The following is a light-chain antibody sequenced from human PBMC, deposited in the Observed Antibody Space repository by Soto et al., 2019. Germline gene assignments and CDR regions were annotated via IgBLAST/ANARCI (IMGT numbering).Light chain of an antibody. CDR3: QQYLIWPPWT. Sequence: EIVMTQSPATLSVSPGEGATLFCRASQSVSTDLAWYQQKPGQAPRLLIYGASTRATGIPARFSGSGSGTEFTFTISRLKSEDSAICYRQQYLIWPPWTCGQGTKVEIK. V-gene: IGKV3-15*01. J-gene: IGKJ1*01. CDR1: QSVSTD. CDR2: GAS.